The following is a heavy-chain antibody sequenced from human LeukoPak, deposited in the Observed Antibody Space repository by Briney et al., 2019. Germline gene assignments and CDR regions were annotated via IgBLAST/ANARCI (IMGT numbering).Heavy chain of an antibody. V-gene: IGHV1-18*01. Sequence: ASVKVSCKASGYTFISYGISWVRQAPGQGLEWMGWISVYNGNTNYEQNFQGRVTMTTDTSTSTAYMEVRSLRSDDTAVYYCARVGPHHLLKRDYYYAMDVWGQGTTVTVSS. CDR1: GYTFISYG. J-gene: IGHJ6*02. CDR3: ARVGPHHLLKRDYYYAMDV. CDR2: ISVYNGNT.